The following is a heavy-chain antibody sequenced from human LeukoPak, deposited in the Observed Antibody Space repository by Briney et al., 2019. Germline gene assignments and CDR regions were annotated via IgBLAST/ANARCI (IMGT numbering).Heavy chain of an antibody. V-gene: IGHV4-59*01. J-gene: IGHJ4*02. CDR3: ARYQRYGDYIDY. CDR1: GGSISSYY. Sequence: SETLSLTCTVSGGSISSYYWSWIRQPPGNGLEWIGYIYYSGSTNYNPSLKSRVTISVDTSKNQFSLKLSSVTAADTAVYYCARYQRYGDYIDYWGQGTLVTVSS. CDR2: IYYSGST. D-gene: IGHD2-2*01.